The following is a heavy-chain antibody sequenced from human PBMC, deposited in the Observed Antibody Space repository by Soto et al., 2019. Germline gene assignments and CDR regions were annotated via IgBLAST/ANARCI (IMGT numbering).Heavy chain of an antibody. J-gene: IGHJ4*02. D-gene: IGHD3-22*01. CDR1: GGSISSSSYY. CDR3: ARAYDSSGYSLGYFDY. V-gene: IGHV4-39*01. CDR2: IYYSGST. Sequence: KTSETLSLTYTVSGGSISSSSYYWGWIRQPPGKGLEWIGSIYYSGSTYYNPSLKSRVTISVDTSKNQFSLKLSSVTAADTAVYYCARAYDSSGYSLGYFDYWGQGTLVTVSS.